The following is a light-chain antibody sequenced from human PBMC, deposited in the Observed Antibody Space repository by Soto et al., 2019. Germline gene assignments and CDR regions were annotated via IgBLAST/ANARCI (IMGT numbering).Light chain of an antibody. Sequence: QSVLTQPPSASGTPGQRVTISCSGSSSNIGSNPVNWYQHLPGTAPTLLIYSDNRRPSGVPDRFSGSKSGTSASLAIRRLQSEDEADYYCAAWDGNLDGYVFGTGTKLTVL. V-gene: IGLV1-44*01. CDR3: AAWDGNLDGYV. J-gene: IGLJ1*01. CDR1: SSNIGSNP. CDR2: SDN.